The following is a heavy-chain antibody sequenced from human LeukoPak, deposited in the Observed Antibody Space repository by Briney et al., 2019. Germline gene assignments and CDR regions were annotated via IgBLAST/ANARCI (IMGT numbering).Heavy chain of an antibody. CDR3: ARVTAGFFDY. V-gene: IGHV3-48*03. J-gene: IGHJ4*02. CDR1: GFTFSNYE. Sequence: GGSLRLSCAASGFTFSNYEMNWVRQAPGKGLEWVSYISSIDSTIYYADSVKGRFTISRDNAKNSLYLQMNSLRADDTAVYYCARVTAGFFDYWGQGTLVTVSS. D-gene: IGHD6-19*01. CDR2: ISSIDSTI.